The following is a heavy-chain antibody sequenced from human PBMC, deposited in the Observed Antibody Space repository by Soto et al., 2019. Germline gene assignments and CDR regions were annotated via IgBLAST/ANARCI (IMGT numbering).Heavy chain of an antibody. J-gene: IGHJ6*02. V-gene: IGHV4-59*12. CDR1: GGSISSYY. Sequence: SETLSLTCTVSGGSISSYYWSWIRQPPGKGLEWIGYIYYSGSTNYNPSLKSRVTISVDTSKNQFSLKLSSVTAADTAVYYCAREDIVLVPAAMAPHITTPGTVMDVWGQGTTVTVSS. CDR3: AREDIVLVPAAMAPHITTPGTVMDV. CDR2: IYYSGST. D-gene: IGHD2-2*01.